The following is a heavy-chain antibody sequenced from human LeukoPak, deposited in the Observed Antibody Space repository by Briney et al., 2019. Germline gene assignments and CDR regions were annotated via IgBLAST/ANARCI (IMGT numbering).Heavy chain of an antibody. Sequence: SETLSLTCAVYGGPFSGYYWSWIRQPPGKGLEWIGEINHSGSTNYNPSLKSRVTISVGTSKNQFSLKLSSVTAADTAVYYCARGKGTYYYDSSGYALDYWGQGTLVTVSS. J-gene: IGHJ4*02. CDR3: ARGKGTYYYDSSGYALDY. CDR2: INHSGST. D-gene: IGHD3-22*01. V-gene: IGHV4-34*01. CDR1: GGPFSGYY.